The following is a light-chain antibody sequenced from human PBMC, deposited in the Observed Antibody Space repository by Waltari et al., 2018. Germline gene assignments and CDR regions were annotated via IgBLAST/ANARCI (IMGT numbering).Light chain of an antibody. CDR1: QRISRW. J-gene: IGKJ1*01. V-gene: IGKV1-5*03. CDR3: QQYSTSSWA. Sequence: DIQMTQSPSTLSPSVGDEVPLPCRASQRISRWLDWYQQKPGKAPNLLIYKASSLESGVPSRFSGSGSGTEFTLTISSLQPDDFATYYCQQYSTSSWAFGQGTQVEIK. CDR2: KAS.